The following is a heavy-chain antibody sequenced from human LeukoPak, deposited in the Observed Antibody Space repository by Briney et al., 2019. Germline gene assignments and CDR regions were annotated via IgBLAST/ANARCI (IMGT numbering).Heavy chain of an antibody. CDR3: ARHEDTAGLFRDNVFDP. V-gene: IGHV4-39*01. J-gene: IGHJ5*02. CDR2: IYYSGST. D-gene: IGHD5-18*01. CDR1: GGSISSSSYY. Sequence: SETLSLTCTVSGGSISSSSYYWGWIRQPPGRGLEWIGSIYYSGSTYYNPSLKSRVTISVDTSQNQFSLKLTSVTAADTAVYYCARHEDTAGLFRDNVFDPLVEGSLVTVSS.